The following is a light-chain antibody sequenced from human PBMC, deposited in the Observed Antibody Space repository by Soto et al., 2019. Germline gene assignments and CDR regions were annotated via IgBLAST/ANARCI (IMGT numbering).Light chain of an antibody. CDR1: SSDVGGYNY. CDR3: LSYTSSSTAYV. J-gene: IGLJ1*01. Sequence: QSALTQPASVSGSPGQSITISCTGTSSDVGGYNYVSWYQQHPGKAPKLMIYDVSNRPAGVSNRFSGSKSGNTASLTISGLQAEDEADYYCLSYTSSSTAYVFGTGTKVTVL. V-gene: IGLV2-14*03. CDR2: DVS.